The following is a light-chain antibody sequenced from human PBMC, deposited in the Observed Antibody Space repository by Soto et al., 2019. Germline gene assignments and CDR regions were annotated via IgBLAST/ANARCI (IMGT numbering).Light chain of an antibody. Sequence: AIRMTPSPSSLSASTGDRVTITCRASRGISSYLAWYQRKPGKAPKLLIYAASTLQSGVPSRFSGSGSGTDFTLTISCLQSEDFATYYCQQYYSYPRTFGQGTK. CDR1: RGISSY. CDR2: AAS. V-gene: IGKV1-8*01. J-gene: IGKJ1*01. CDR3: QQYYSYPRT.